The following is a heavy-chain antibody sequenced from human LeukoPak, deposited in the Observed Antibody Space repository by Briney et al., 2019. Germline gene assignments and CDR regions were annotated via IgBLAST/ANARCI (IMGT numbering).Heavy chain of an antibody. V-gene: IGHV3-7*01. Sequence: GGSLRLSCAASEFTFRNFWMSWVRQAPGKGPEWVANIKQDGSEKYYVDSVKGRFTISRDNAKKSLYLQMNSLRVEDTAVYYCASAPGEQQLSKADAFDIWGQGTMVTVSS. D-gene: IGHD6-13*01. J-gene: IGHJ3*02. CDR2: IKQDGSEK. CDR3: ASAPGEQQLSKADAFDI. CDR1: EFTFRNFW.